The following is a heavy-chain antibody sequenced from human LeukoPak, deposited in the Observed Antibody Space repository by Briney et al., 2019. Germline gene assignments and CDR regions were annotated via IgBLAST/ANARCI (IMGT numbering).Heavy chain of an antibody. D-gene: IGHD6-13*01. CDR1: GGTFSSYA. Sequence: ASVKVSCKASGGTFSSYAISWVRQAPGQGLEWMGRIIPILGIANYVQKFQGRVTITADKSTSTAYMELSSLRSEDTAVYYCARDELEIGTAAAPGGSWGQGTLVTVSS. CDR3: ARDELEIGTAAAPGGS. V-gene: IGHV1-69*04. CDR2: IIPILGIA. J-gene: IGHJ4*02.